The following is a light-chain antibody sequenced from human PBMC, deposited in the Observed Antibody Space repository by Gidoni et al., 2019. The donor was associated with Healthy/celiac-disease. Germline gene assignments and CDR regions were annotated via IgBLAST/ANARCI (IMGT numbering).Light chain of an antibody. V-gene: IGKV3-11*01. CDR3: QQRSNWPPE. CDR1: QSVSSY. Sequence: EIVLTQSPATLSLSPGERATLSCRASQSVSSYLAWYQQKPGQAPRLLIYDASNRATGIPARFSGSGSGTDFTLTISSLEPEDFAVYYCQQRSNWPPEFXGXTKVEIK. CDR2: DAS. J-gene: IGKJ4*02.